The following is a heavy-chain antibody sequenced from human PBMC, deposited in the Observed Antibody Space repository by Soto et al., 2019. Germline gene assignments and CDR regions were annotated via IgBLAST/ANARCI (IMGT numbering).Heavy chain of an antibody. D-gene: IGHD3-10*01. CDR1: GYNCTSWG. J-gene: IGHJ5*02. Sequence: ASVKVSCNASGYNCTSWGIRWLQQTHGQGLEWMGWISAYNGNTNYAQKLQGRVTMTTDTSTSTAYMELRSLRSDDTAVYYCARTPVRGVIRQRPNWFDPWGQGTLVTVSS. CDR2: ISAYNGNT. V-gene: IGHV1-18*01. CDR3: ARTPVRGVIRQRPNWFDP.